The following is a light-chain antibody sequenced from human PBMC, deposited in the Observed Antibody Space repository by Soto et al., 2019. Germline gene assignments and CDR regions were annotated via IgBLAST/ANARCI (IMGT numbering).Light chain of an antibody. V-gene: IGLV2-14*01. J-gene: IGLJ3*02. CDR1: SSDIGDYNY. Sequence: QSVLTQPASVSGSPGQSITISCTGTSSDIGDYNYVSWYQQHPGKGPKLMIYEVTNRPSGVSNRFSGSKSGNTASLTISGLQAEDEADYYCTSYTIGNTWVFGGGTKLTVL. CDR2: EVT. CDR3: TSYTIGNTWV.